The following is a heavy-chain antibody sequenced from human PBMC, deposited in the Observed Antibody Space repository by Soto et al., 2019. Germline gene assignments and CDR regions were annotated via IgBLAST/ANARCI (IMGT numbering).Heavy chain of an antibody. CDR2: INGDGSST. Sequence: EVQLVESGGGLAQPGGSLRLSCAASGFTFSDYWIHWVRQAPGKGLMWVSRINGDGSSTNYADSVKGRFTICRDNANNTLYLQMISLRAEDTAVYYCARGVRGHYGKDVWGQGTTVTVSS. CDR3: ARGVRGHYGKDV. CDR1: GFTFSDYW. D-gene: IGHD3-10*01. J-gene: IGHJ6*02. V-gene: IGHV3-74*01.